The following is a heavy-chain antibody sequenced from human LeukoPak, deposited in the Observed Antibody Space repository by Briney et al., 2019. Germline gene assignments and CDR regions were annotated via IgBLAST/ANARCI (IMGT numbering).Heavy chain of an antibody. D-gene: IGHD6-13*01. V-gene: IGHV3-30*02. CDR2: IQYDGSNE. CDR3: AKDNNGAAAGIIPGAFDI. CDR1: GFSFSSYG. Sequence: PGGSLRLSCAGSGFSFSSYGMHWVRQAPGKGLEWVAYIQYDGSNEQYADSVKGRFSISRDSSKNILYLQMNSLRGEDTAVYYCAKDNNGAAAGIIPGAFDIWGQGTMVTVSS. J-gene: IGHJ3*02.